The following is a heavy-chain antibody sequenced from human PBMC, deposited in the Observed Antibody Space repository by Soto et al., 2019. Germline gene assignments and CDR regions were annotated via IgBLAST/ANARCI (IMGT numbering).Heavy chain of an antibody. D-gene: IGHD6-13*01. CDR3: AKDPEAGYSRSWQIDY. V-gene: IGHV3-30*18. CDR1: GFTFSSYG. J-gene: IGHJ4*02. Sequence: QVQLVESGGGVVQPGRSLRLSCAASGFTFSSYGMHWVRQAPGKGLEWVAVISYDGSNKYYADSVKGRFTISRDNYKNTLYLKMNSLRAEDTAVYYCAKDPEAGYSRSWQIDYWGQGTLVTVSS. CDR2: ISYDGSNK.